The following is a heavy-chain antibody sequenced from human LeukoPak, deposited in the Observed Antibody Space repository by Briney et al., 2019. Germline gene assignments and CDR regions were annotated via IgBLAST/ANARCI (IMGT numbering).Heavy chain of an antibody. V-gene: IGHV5-51*01. J-gene: IGHJ5*02. Sequence: GESLKISCKGSGYSFTSYWIGWVRQMPGKGLEWMGIIYPGDSDTRYSPSFQVQVTISADKSISTAYLQWSSLKASDTAMYYCARLCSGGSCYLSFDPWGQGTLVTVSS. CDR3: ARLCSGGSCYLSFDP. D-gene: IGHD2-15*01. CDR1: GYSFTSYW. CDR2: IYPGDSDT.